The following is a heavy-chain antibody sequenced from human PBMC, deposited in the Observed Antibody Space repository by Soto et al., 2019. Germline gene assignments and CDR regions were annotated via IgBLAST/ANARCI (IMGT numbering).Heavy chain of an antibody. V-gene: IGHV4-59*01. D-gene: IGHD3-10*01. CDR3: ARDSYYYGSGSYYKEDYYYGMDV. CDR1: GGSISSYY. Sequence: PSETLSLTCTVSGGSISSYYWSWIRQPPGKGLEWIGYIYYSGSTNYNPSLKSRVTISVDTSKNQFSLKLSSVTAADTAVYYCARDSYYYGSGSYYKEDYYYGMDVWGKGTTVTVSS. CDR2: IYYSGST. J-gene: IGHJ6*04.